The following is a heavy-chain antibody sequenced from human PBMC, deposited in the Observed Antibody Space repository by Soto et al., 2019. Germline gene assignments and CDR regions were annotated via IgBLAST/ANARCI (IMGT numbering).Heavy chain of an antibody. D-gene: IGHD1-26*01. Sequence: QVQLVQYGAEVKKPGASVKVSCKASGYTFPSSGFSSVRQAPGQGLEWMAWISAYNGETHYAQKFQGTGTLRPETSASTSNMELRSLTSHDTAVYYCARYRGSYKYVSDWGQGTLVTVSS. CDR1: GYTFPSSG. J-gene: IGHJ4*02. V-gene: IGHV1-18*01. CDR2: ISAYNGET. CDR3: ARYRGSYKYVSD.